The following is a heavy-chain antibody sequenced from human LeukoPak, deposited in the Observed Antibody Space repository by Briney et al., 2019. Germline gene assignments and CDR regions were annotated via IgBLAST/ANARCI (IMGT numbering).Heavy chain of an antibody. CDR2: IYSRGNT. CDR1: GASISSSSSY. V-gene: IGHV4-39*07. J-gene: IGHJ6*03. D-gene: IGHD3-10*01. CDR3: ARVRANGSGSYYQRYYYYMDV. Sequence: PSETLSLTCTVSGASISSSSSYWGWIRQPPGKGLEWLGNIYSRGNTYYKPSLRSRVTISIDTSKNQFSLRLTSVTAADTAVYYCARVRANGSGSYYQRYYYYMDVWGKGTTVTISS.